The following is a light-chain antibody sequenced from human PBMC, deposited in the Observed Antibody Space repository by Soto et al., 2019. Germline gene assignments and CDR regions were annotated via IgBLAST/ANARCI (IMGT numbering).Light chain of an antibody. CDR2: GNS. CDR3: QSYDSSLSGSKVV. V-gene: IGLV1-40*01. J-gene: IGLJ2*01. CDR1: SSNIGAGYD. Sequence: QSVLTQPPSVSGAPGQRVTISCTGSSSNIGAGYDVHWYQQLPGTAPKLLIFGNSNRPSGVPDRFSGSKSGTSVSLAITGLQAEDEADYYCQSYDSSLSGSKVVFGGGTKLNVL.